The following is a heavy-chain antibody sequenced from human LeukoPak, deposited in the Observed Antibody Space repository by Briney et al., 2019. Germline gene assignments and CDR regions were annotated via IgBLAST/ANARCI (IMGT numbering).Heavy chain of an antibody. Sequence: SETLSLTCTVSGGSISSYYWSWIRQPPGKGLEWIGYIYYSGSTNYNPSLKSRVTISVDTSKNQFSLKLSSVTAADTAVYYCAKRARGRLWFGSDRVFDYWGQGTLVTVSS. CDR2: IYYSGST. J-gene: IGHJ4*02. CDR3: AKRARGRLWFGSDRVFDY. V-gene: IGHV4-59*01. CDR1: GGSISSYY. D-gene: IGHD3-10*01.